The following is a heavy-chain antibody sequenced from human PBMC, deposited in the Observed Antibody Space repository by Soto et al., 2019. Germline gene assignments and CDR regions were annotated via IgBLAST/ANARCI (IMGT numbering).Heavy chain of an antibody. CDR2: ISVYHGNT. V-gene: IGHV1-18*04. CDR1: GYNFLNYG. J-gene: IGHJ4*02. Sequence: ASVKVSCKTSGYNFLNYGMSWVRQAPGQGPEWMGWISVYHGNTIYAQNFQGRVTMTTDTSTSTAYMELTSLRSDDTGVYYCARDHGGATMALLYWGQGTMVTVSS. D-gene: IGHD3-10*01. CDR3: ARDHGGATMALLY.